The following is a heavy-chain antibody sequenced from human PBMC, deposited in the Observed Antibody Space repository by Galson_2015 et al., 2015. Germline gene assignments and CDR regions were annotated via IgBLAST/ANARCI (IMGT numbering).Heavy chain of an antibody. V-gene: IGHV3-23*01. CDR1: GFIFSDYT. Sequence: LRLSCAASGFIFSDYTMTWVRQAPGKGLAWVSTLSRGGGTYYTDSVKGRFTVSRDDSKNTVYLQMSSLTIEDTAVYFCAKVTTPSTTRAFDFWGQGTLVTVSS. J-gene: IGHJ3*01. D-gene: IGHD1-1*01. CDR3: AKVTTPSTTRAFDF. CDR2: LSRGGGT.